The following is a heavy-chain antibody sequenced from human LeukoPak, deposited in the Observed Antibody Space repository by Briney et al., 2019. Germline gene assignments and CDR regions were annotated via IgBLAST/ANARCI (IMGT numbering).Heavy chain of an antibody. V-gene: IGHV4-59*01. J-gene: IGHJ6*02. D-gene: IGHD3-10*01. CDR1: GGSMSGFF. Sequence: SETLSLTCTVSGGSMSGFFWTWIRQPPGRELEWIGSIYYSGSSTKYNPSLKSRVTISVDTSKSPFSLTLNSATAADTAVYYCARTSRHFYGSGTNLTPWPAGMDVWGQGTTATVSS. CDR2: IYYSGSST. CDR3: ARTSRHFYGSGTNLTPWPAGMDV.